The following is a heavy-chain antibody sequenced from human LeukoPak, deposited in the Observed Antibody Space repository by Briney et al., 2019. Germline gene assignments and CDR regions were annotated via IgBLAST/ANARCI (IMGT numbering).Heavy chain of an antibody. CDR2: INDRGTI. Sequence: SETLSLTCAVSGGSISSSAWWTWVRQSPKGLEWIGEINDRGTINYNPSLQRRVSISVDKSKNQFSLILNSVTDADTALYYCARETKGSNSLYYYMDVWGKGTTVTVSS. V-gene: IGHV4-4*02. CDR3: ARETKGSNSLYYYMDV. J-gene: IGHJ6*03. D-gene: IGHD3-10*01. CDR1: GGSISSSAW.